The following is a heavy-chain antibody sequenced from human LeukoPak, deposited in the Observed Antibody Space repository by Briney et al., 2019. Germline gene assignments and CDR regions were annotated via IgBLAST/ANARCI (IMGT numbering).Heavy chain of an antibody. V-gene: IGHV3-53*01. CDR1: GFTVSSNY. CDR2: IYSGGST. CDR3: ARGHYYDSSGYYYPRYYYYMDV. Sequence: PGGSLRLSCAASGFTVSSNYMSWVRQAPGKGLEWVSVIYSGGSTYYADSVKGRFTISRDNSKHTLYLQMNSLRAEDTAVYYCARGHYYDSSGYYYPRYYYYMDVWGKGTTVTVSS. D-gene: IGHD3-22*01. J-gene: IGHJ6*03.